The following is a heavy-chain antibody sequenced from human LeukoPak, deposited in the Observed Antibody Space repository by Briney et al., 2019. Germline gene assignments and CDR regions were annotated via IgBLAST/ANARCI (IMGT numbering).Heavy chain of an antibody. D-gene: IGHD2-2*01. CDR3: ARDGVVVPASYAFDI. CDR2: IYYSGST. CDR1: GGSISSGDYY. J-gene: IGHJ3*02. Sequence: NSSQTLSLTCTVSGGSISSGDYYWSWIRQPPGKGLEWIGYIYYSGSTYYNPSLKSRITISVDTSKNQFSLKLSSVTAADTAVYYCARDGVVVPASYAFDIWGQGTMVTVSS. V-gene: IGHV4-30-4*01.